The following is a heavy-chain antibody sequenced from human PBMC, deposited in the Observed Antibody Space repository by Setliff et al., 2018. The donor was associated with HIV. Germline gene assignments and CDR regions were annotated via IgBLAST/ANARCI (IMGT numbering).Heavy chain of an antibody. Sequence: ASVKVSCKASRSTFNSYTINWVRQAPGQGLDWMGRIIPILGVANYAQRFQGKVTITADKSTSTAYMELTSLRSDDTAMYYCARGVQSPPHYSYYYMDVWGEGTMVTVSS. CDR3: ARGVQSPPHYSYYYMDV. CDR1: RSTFNSYT. V-gene: IGHV1-69*02. D-gene: IGHD3-3*01. CDR2: IIPILGVA. J-gene: IGHJ6*03.